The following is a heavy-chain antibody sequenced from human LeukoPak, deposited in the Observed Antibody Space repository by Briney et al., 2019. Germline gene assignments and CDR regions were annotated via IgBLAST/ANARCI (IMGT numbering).Heavy chain of an antibody. CDR3: AKDLDYDILTGYYTGIDY. V-gene: IGHV3-30*18. D-gene: IGHD3-9*01. Sequence: GGSLRLSCAASGFTFSSYGMHWVRQAPGKGLEWVAVISYDGSNKYYADSVKGRFTISRDNSKNTLYLQMNSLRAEDTAVYYCAKDLDYDILTGYYTGIDYWGQGTLVTVSS. CDR2: ISYDGSNK. CDR1: GFTFSSYG. J-gene: IGHJ4*02.